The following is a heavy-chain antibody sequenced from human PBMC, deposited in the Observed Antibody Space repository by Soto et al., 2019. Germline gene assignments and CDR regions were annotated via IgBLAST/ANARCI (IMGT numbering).Heavy chain of an antibody. CDR2: IIPILGIA. V-gene: IGHV1-69*02. CDR1: GGTFSSYT. CDR3: AILVGATTSEGMDV. J-gene: IGHJ6*02. D-gene: IGHD1-26*01. Sequence: QVQLVQSGAEVKKPGSSVKVSYKASGGTFSSYTISWVRQAPGQGLEWMGRIIPILGIANYAQKFQGRVTITADKSTSTAYMELSSLRSEDTAVYYCAILVGATTSEGMDVWGQGTTVTVSS.